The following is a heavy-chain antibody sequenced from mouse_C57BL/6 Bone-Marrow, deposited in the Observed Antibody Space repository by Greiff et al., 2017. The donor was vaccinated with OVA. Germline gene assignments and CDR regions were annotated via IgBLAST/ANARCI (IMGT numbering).Heavy chain of an antibody. V-gene: IGHV1-4*01. D-gene: IGHD2-10*02. CDR3: AREGYGNSFAY. CDR1: GYTFTSYT. Sequence: VQLQQSGAELARPGASVKMSCKASGYTFTSYTMHWVKQRPGQGLEWIGYINPSSGYTKYNQKFKDKATLTADKSSSTAYMQLSSLTSDDSAVYYCAREGYGNSFAYWGQGTLVTVSA. J-gene: IGHJ3*01. CDR2: INPSSGYT.